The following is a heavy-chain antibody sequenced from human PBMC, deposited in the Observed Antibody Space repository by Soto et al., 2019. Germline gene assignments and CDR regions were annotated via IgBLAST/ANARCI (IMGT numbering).Heavy chain of an antibody. D-gene: IGHD2-2*01. CDR1: GYTFTGYY. Sequence: ASVKVSCKASGYTFTGYYMHWVRQAPGQGLEWMGWINPNSGGTNYAQKFQGWVTMTRDTSISTAYMELSRLRSDDTAVYYCARGRYCSSTSCYASFYYGMDVWGQGTTVTVS. CDR2: INPNSGGT. CDR3: ARGRYCSSTSCYASFYYGMDV. V-gene: IGHV1-2*04. J-gene: IGHJ6*02.